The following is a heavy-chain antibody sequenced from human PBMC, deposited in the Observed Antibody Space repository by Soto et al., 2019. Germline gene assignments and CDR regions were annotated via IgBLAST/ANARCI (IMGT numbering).Heavy chain of an antibody. V-gene: IGHV3-30*18. CDR2: ISYDGSNK. J-gene: IGHJ6*03. Sequence: QVQLVESGGGVVQPGRSLRLSCAASGFTFSSYGMHWVRQAPGKGLEWVAVISYDGSNKYYADSVKGRFTISRDNSKNTLYLQMNSLRAEDTAVYYCAKGLYVYYYYMDVWGKGTTGTVSS. CDR3: AKGLYVYYYYMDV. CDR1: GFTFSSYG. D-gene: IGHD3-16*01.